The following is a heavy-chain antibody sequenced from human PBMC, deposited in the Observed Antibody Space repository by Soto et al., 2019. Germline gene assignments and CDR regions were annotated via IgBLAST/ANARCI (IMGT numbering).Heavy chain of an antibody. Sequence: QVQLVQSGGEVKRPGASVKVSCKTSGYTFSNYGITWVRQAPGQPLEWLGWISLYSDGTNYAQKFQGRVSMTTATSTTTADMELRSLRSDDTAVYYCARVVPGAEAWFGPWGQGTLVPVSS. CDR2: ISLYSDGT. V-gene: IGHV1-18*01. D-gene: IGHD2-2*01. CDR1: GYTFSNYG. J-gene: IGHJ5*02. CDR3: ARVVPGAEAWFGP.